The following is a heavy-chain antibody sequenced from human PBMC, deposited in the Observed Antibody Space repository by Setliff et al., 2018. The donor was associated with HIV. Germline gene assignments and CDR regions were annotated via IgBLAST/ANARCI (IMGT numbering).Heavy chain of an antibody. CDR2: IIPIFGTA. CDR1: GGTFSSYA. Sequence: SVKVSCKASGGTFSSYAISWVRQAPGQGLEWMGGIIPIFGTANYAQKLQGRVTITADESTSTAYMELSSLRSEDTAVYYCASPTTATGDAFDIWGQGTMVTVSS. D-gene: IGHD4-17*01. CDR3: ASPTTATGDAFDI. V-gene: IGHV1-69*13. J-gene: IGHJ3*02.